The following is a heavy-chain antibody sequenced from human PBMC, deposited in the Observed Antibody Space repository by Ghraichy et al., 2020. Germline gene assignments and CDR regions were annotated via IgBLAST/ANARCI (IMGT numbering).Heavy chain of an antibody. CDR1: GGSISSSDYY. CDR2: VYYRGNT. J-gene: IGHJ4*02. CDR3: TRRPRTYFDS. Sequence: GSLRLSCTVSGGSISSSDYYWGWIRQPPGKGLEWIGSVYYRGNTYYNPSLKSRVTISADTSKNQFSLKLSSVTAADTAVYFCTRRPRTYFDSWAQGTLVTVSS. D-gene: IGHD6-6*01. V-gene: IGHV4-39*01.